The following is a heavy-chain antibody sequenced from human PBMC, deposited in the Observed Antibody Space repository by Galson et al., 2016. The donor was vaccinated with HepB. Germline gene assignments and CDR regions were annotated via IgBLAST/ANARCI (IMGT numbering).Heavy chain of an antibody. CDR3: AKDWLARGRRPYFFDY. CDR1: GFTFSTYA. D-gene: IGHD5-12*01. Sequence: SLRLSCAASGFTFSTYAMSWVRQAPGKGLEWISAISHSSISTFYADSVKGRFTISRDKSKNTLYLHMNSLRAEDTAVYYCAKDWLARGRRPYFFDYWGQGTLVTVSS. J-gene: IGHJ4*02. CDR2: ISHSSIST. V-gene: IGHV3-23*01.